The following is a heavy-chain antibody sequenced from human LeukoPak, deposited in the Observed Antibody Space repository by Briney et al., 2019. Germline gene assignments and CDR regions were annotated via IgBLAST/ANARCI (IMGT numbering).Heavy chain of an antibody. D-gene: IGHD2-2*01. V-gene: IGHV1-18*01. CDR1: GYTFTSYG. CDR3: ARDGGGEYQLPFQH. Sequence: GASVKVSCKASGYTFTSYGISWVRQAPGQGLEWMGWISAYNGNTNYAQKLQGRVTMTTDTSTSTAYMQLRSLRSDDTAVYYCARDGGGEYQLPFQHWSQGTLVTVSS. J-gene: IGHJ1*01. CDR2: ISAYNGNT.